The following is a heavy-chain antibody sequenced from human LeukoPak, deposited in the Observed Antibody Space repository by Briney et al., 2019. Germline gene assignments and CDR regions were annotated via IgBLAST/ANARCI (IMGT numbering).Heavy chain of an antibody. Sequence: SQTLSLTSTVSGGSISSGSYYWSWIRQPAGKGLEWIGRIYTSGSTNYNPSLKSRVTISVDTSKNQFSLKLSSVTAADTAVYYCARQLPPMVWGQGTLVTVSS. CDR3: ARQLPPMV. CDR1: GGSISSGSYY. CDR2: IYTSGST. V-gene: IGHV4-61*02. D-gene: IGHD5-24*01. J-gene: IGHJ4*02.